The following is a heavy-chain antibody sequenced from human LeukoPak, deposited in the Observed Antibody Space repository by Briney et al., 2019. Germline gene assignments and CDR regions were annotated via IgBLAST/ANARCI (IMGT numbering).Heavy chain of an antibody. CDR3: ARHPIVGATNSYYYYYYMDV. J-gene: IGHJ6*03. CDR1: GGSFSGYY. CDR2: INHSGST. Sequence: NPSETLSLTCAVYGGSFSGYYWSWIRQPPGKGLEWIGEINHSGSTNYNPPLKSRVTISVDTSKNQFSLKLSSVTAADTAVYYCARHPIVGATNSYYYYYYMDVWGKGTTVTVSS. D-gene: IGHD1-26*01. V-gene: IGHV4-34*01.